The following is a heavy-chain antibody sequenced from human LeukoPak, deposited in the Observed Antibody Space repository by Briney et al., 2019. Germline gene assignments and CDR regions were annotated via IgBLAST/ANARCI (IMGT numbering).Heavy chain of an antibody. J-gene: IGHJ4*02. CDR1: GFTFSNAW. Sequence: PGGSLRLSCAAAGFTFSNAWMSWVRQAPGKGLEWVGRIKSKTDGGTTDYAAPVKGRFTISRDDSKNTLYLQMNSLKTEDTAVYYCTTDNGTMVRGTLLYWGQGTLVTVSS. CDR3: TTDNGTMVRGTLLY. D-gene: IGHD3-10*01. V-gene: IGHV3-15*01. CDR2: IKSKTDGGTT.